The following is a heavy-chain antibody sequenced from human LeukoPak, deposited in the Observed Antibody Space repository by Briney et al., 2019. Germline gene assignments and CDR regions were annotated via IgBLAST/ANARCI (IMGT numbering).Heavy chain of an antibody. Sequence: GRSLRLSCAASGFTFSSYGMHWVRQAPGKGLEWVAVISYDGSNKYYADSVKGRFTISRDNSKNTLYLQMNSLRAEDTAVYYCANRVVTENHAFDIWGQGTMVTVSS. CDR2: ISYDGSNK. V-gene: IGHV3-30*18. CDR3: ANRVVTENHAFDI. CDR1: GFTFSSYG. D-gene: IGHD2-21*02. J-gene: IGHJ3*02.